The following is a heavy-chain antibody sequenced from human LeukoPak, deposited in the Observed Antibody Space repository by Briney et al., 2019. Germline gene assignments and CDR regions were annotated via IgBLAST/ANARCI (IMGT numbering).Heavy chain of an antibody. CDR3: ARGKTTVTPGYFDC. Sequence: GGSLRLSCAASGFTFNSYWMSWVRQAPGKGLEWVANIKQDGREKYYVDSVEGRFTISRDNANTSLYLQMNSLRPEDTAVYYCARGKTTVTPGYFDCWGQGTLVTVSS. D-gene: IGHD4-17*01. J-gene: IGHJ4*02. CDR1: GFTFNSYW. V-gene: IGHV3-7*03. CDR2: IKQDGREK.